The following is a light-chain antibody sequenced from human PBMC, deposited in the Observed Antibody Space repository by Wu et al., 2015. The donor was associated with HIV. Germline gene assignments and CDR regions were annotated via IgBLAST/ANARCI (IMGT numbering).Light chain of an antibody. V-gene: IGKV3-15*01. CDR1: ESIRTN. Sequence: EIVMTQSPDTLSVSPGESATLFCQATESIRTNLAWYQQKPGQAPRLLIYGASARATGVPARFSGSGSETEFTLTISSLQSEDFATYYCQQYNNWPPITFGQGTRLEIE. CDR3: QQYNNWPPIT. J-gene: IGKJ5*01. CDR2: GAS.